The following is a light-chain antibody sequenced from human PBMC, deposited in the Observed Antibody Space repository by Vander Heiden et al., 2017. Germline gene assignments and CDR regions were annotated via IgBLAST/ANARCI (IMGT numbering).Light chain of an antibody. CDR2: TAS. V-gene: IGKV1-39*01. CDR1: QSISSH. J-gene: IGKJ5*01. Sequence: DIQMTQSPSSLSASVGDRVTITCRASQSISSHLNWSQQKPGRDPKLLIYTASNLHSGVPPRFSGSGSGTDFTLTISSLQPEDFATYSCQQTYSTLAITFGQGTRLEIE. CDR3: QQTYSTLAIT.